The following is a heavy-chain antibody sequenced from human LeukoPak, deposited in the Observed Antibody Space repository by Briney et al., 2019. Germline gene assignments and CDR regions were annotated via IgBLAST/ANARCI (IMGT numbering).Heavy chain of an antibody. CDR1: GFTFSSYS. J-gene: IGHJ3*02. CDR3: ASEISGSYSLDI. V-gene: IGHV3-21*01. CDR2: ISSSSSYI. D-gene: IGHD1-26*01. Sequence: GGSLRLSCAASGFTFSSYSMNWVRQAPGKGLEWVSSISSSSSYIYYADSVKGRFTISRDNAKNSLYLQMNSLRAEDTAVYYCASEISGSYSLDIWGQGTMVTVSS.